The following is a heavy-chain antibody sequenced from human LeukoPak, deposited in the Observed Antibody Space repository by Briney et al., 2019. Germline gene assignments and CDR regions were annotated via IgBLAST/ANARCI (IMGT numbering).Heavy chain of an antibody. Sequence: GGSLRLSCAASGFTFSDHYMDWVRQAPGKGLEWVGRSRNKANSHTTEYAASVKGRFAISRDDSKNSLYLQMNSLKTEDTAVCYCARGEVGYCSRTTCYGFDHWGQGSLVTVSS. CDR3: ARGEVGYCSRTTCYGFDH. CDR1: GFTFSDHY. D-gene: IGHD2-2*01. V-gene: IGHV3-72*01. CDR2: SRNKANSHTT. J-gene: IGHJ4*02.